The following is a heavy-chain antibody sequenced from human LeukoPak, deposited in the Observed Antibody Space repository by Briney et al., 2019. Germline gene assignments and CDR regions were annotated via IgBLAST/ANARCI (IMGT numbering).Heavy chain of an antibody. CDR2: INPNSGGT. CDR3: ARETILGYCSGGSCSYNWFDP. D-gene: IGHD2-15*01. Sequence: ASVKVSCKASGYTFTGYYMHWVRQAPGQGLEWMGRINPNSGGTNYAQKFQGRVTMTRDTSISTAYMELSRLRSDDTAVYYCARETILGYCSGGSCSYNWFDPGGQGTLVTVSS. V-gene: IGHV1-2*06. CDR1: GYTFTGYY. J-gene: IGHJ5*02.